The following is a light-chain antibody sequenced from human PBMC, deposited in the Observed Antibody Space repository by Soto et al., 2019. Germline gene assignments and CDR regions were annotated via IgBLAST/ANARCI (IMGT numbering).Light chain of an antibody. CDR3: QQYNSYPTS. CDR2: DAS. Sequence: DIQMTQSPSTLSASVGDRVTITCRASQSISSWLAWYQQKPGKAPKLLIYDASSLESGVPSRFSGSGYGTEFTLTISSLQPDDFSTYYCQQYNSYPTSFGQRTKVEIK. CDR1: QSISSW. V-gene: IGKV1-5*01. J-gene: IGKJ1*01.